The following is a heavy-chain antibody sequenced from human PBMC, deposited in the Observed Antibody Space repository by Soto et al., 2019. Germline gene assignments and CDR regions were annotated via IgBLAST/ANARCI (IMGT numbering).Heavy chain of an antibody. CDR3: AREPYCSSTIGYGPDY. Sequence: GGSLRLSCAASGFTFSSYGMHWVRQAPGKGLEWVAVIWYDGSNKYYADSVKGRFTISRDNSKNTLYLQMNSQRAEDTAVYYCAREPYCSSTIGYGPDYWGQGTLVTVSS. CDR1: GFTFSSYG. CDR2: IWYDGSNK. J-gene: IGHJ4*02. V-gene: IGHV3-33*01. D-gene: IGHD2-2*01.